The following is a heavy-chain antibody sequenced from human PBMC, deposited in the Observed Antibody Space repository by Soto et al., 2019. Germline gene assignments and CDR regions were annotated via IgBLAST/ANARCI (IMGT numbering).Heavy chain of an antibody. Sequence: GGSLRLSCAASGFTFSSYAMSWVRQAPGKGLEWVSAISGSGGSTYYADSVKGRFTISRDNSKNTLYLQMNSLRAEDTAVYYCAKDYYGSGSYYNGVLNWFDPWGQGTLVTVSS. D-gene: IGHD3-10*01. V-gene: IGHV3-23*01. CDR1: GFTFSSYA. CDR2: ISGSGGST. J-gene: IGHJ5*02. CDR3: AKDYYGSGSYYNGVLNWFDP.